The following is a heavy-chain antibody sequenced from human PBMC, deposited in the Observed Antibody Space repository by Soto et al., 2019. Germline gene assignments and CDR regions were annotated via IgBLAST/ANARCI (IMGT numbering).Heavy chain of an antibody. J-gene: IGHJ6*02. V-gene: IGHV4-34*01. CDR1: GGSFSGYY. CDR2: NNHSGST. Sequence: QVQLQQWGAGLLKPSETLSLTCAVYGGSFSGYYWSWIRQPPGKGLEWIGENNHSGSTNYNPSLKRRVTISGHTSKILFSLKLSAVTAADTAVYYCARPGGTMVRIYGMDVWGQGTTVTVSS. CDR3: ARPGGTMVRIYGMDV. D-gene: IGHD3-10*01.